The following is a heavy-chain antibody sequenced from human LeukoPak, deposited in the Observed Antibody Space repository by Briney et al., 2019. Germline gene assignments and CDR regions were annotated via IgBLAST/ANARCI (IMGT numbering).Heavy chain of an antibody. J-gene: IGHJ4*02. CDR3: ARDGHRMYYYESSVYRFDY. CDR1: GYTFTSYG. D-gene: IGHD3-22*01. V-gene: IGHV1-18*01. CDR2: ISAYNGNT. Sequence: GASVKVSCKASGYTFTSYGISWVRQAPGQGLEWMGWISAYNGNTNYAQKFQGRVTMTRDTSTSTAYMELRSLRSDDTAVYYCARDGHRMYYYESSVYRFDYWGQGTLVTVSS.